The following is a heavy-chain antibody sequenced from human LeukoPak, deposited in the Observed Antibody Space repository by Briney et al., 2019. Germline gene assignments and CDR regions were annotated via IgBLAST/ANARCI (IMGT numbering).Heavy chain of an antibody. CDR1: GYSISSGYY. CDR3: ARSLLNEGWAARGRLDFDY. J-gene: IGHJ4*02. Sequence: SETLPLTCAVSGYSISSGYYWGWIRQPPGKGLEWIGSIYHSGSTYYNPSLKSRVTISVDTSKNQFSLKLSSVTAADTAVYYCARSLLNEGWAARGRLDFDYWGQGTLVTVSS. D-gene: IGHD6-6*01. V-gene: IGHV4-38-2*01. CDR2: IYHSGST.